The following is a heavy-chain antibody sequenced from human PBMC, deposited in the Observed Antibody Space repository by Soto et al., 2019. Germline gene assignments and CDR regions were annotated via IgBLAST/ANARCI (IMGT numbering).Heavy chain of an antibody. CDR2: IYYSGST. V-gene: IGHV4-31*03. D-gene: IGHD2-8*01. CDR3: ARGHCTNCVCYLRPWYYFDY. Sequence: QVQLQESGPGLVKPSQTLSLTCTVSGGSISSGGYYWSWIRQHPGKGLEWIGYIYYSGSTYYNPSLKSRVTISVDTSKNQFSLKLSSVTAADTAVYYCARGHCTNCVCYLRPWYYFDYWGQVTLVTVSS. CDR1: GGSISSGGYY. J-gene: IGHJ4*02.